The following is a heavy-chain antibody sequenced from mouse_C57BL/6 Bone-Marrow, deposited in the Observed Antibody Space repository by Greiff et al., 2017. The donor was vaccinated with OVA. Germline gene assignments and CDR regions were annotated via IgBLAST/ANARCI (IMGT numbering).Heavy chain of an antibody. V-gene: IGHV5-6*01. CDR2: ISSGGSYT. CDR1: GFTFSSYG. CDR3: ARHHYYGSALGY. J-gene: IGHJ3*01. Sequence: EVQVVESGGDLVKPGGSLKLSCAASGFTFSSYGMSWVRQTPDKRLEWVATISSGGSYTYYPDSVKGRFTISRDNAKNTLYLQMSSLKSEDTAMYYCARHHYYGSALGYWGQGTLVTVSA. D-gene: IGHD1-1*01.